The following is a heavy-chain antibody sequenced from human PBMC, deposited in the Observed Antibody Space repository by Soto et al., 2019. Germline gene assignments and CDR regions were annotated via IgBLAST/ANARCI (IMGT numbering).Heavy chain of an antibody. Sequence: PGGSLRLSCAASGFTFSDHYMDWVRLAPGRGLEWVARIRNKANSYTTEYAASVKGTFTISRDDSKNSLYLQMNSLKTEDTAVYYCAREGPRISGTTFDNWGQGTLVTVSS. CDR2: IRNKANSYTT. V-gene: IGHV3-72*01. CDR1: GFTFSDHY. D-gene: IGHD1-7*01. CDR3: AREGPRISGTTFDN. J-gene: IGHJ5*02.